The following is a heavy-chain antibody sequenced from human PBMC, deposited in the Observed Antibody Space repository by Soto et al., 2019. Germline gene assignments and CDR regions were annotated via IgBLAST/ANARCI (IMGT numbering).Heavy chain of an antibody. CDR2: IFSSGRV. J-gene: IGHJ5*02. D-gene: IGHD1-1*01. Sequence: LSLTCSVSGDSLLSSYWSWVRQPAGKGLEWIGHIFSSGRVSYNPSLKSRLTMSIDTSMNVFSLNLSSVTAADAAVYYCARRGRLREGYFDPWGQGTRVTVSS. CDR1: GDSLLSSY. CDR3: ARRGRLREGYFDP. V-gene: IGHV4-4*07.